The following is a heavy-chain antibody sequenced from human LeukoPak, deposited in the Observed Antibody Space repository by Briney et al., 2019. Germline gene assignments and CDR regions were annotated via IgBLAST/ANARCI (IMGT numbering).Heavy chain of an antibody. CDR1: GYTFTGYY. CDR2: INPNSGGT. J-gene: IGHJ4*02. D-gene: IGHD5-24*01. V-gene: IGHV1-2*02. Sequence: GASVKVSCKASGYTFTGYYMHWVRQAPGQGLEWMGWINPNSGGTNYAQKFQGRVTMTRDTSISTAYMELSRLRSDDTAVYYCARVGEMATINPYFDYWGQGTLVTVSS. CDR3: ARVGEMATINPYFDY.